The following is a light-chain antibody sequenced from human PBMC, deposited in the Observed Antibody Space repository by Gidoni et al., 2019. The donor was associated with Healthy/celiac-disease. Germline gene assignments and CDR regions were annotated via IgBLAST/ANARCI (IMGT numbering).Light chain of an antibody. CDR3: NSRDSSGNHYV. V-gene: IGLV3-19*01. CDR1: SLRSYY. CDR2: GKN. J-gene: IGLJ1*01. Sequence: SSELTQDPAVSVALAQTVRITCQGDSLRSYYASWYQQKPGQAPVLVIYGKNNRPSGIPDRFSGSSSGNTASLTITGAQAEDEADYYCNSRDSSGNHYVFGIGTKVTVL.